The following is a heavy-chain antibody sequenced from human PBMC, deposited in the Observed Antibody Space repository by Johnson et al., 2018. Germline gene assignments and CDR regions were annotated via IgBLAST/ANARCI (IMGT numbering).Heavy chain of an antibody. V-gene: IGHV3-30*18. CDR1: GFTFSSYG. D-gene: IGHD3-10*01. CDR2: IAYDGSNK. J-gene: IGHJ6*03. CDR3: AKGSGLLYYYYYMDV. Sequence: VQLVESGVGVVQPGRSLRLSCAASGFTFSSYGMHWVRQAPGQGLAWVAVIAYDGSNKYYADTVKGRLTISRENSKNTLDLQMNSLRAEDTAVFYCAKGSGLLYYYYYMDVWGKGTTVTVSS.